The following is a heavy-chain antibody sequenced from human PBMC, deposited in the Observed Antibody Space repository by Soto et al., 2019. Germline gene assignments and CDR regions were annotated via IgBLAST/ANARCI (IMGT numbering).Heavy chain of an antibody. CDR1: GGSINNGDYY. D-gene: IGHD3-3*01. CDR2: IYYSGST. J-gene: IGHJ2*01. V-gene: IGHV4-30-4*01. CDR3: AREKSVVFGMAHPYRYFDL. Sequence: QLPLQESGPGLVKSSQTLSLTCAVSGGSINNGDYYWSWIRQPPGKGLQWIGYIYYSGSTYVNPSLKCPLSMSLDTSKTQSPLKLTSVTAADTAVYYCAREKSVVFGMAHPYRYFDLWGRGTLVTVAS.